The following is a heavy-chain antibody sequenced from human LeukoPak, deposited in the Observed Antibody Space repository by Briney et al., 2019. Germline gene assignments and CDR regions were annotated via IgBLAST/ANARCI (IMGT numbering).Heavy chain of an antibody. J-gene: IGHJ4*02. D-gene: IGHD6-19*01. CDR2: INSNGSRT. CDR1: GFTFSSYW. CDR3: ARDVQAGPGY. Sequence: GGSLRLSCAASGFTFSSYWMHWVRQAPGKGLVWVSRINSNGSRTTYADSVKGRFTISRDNAKNTLHLQMNSLRAEDTAVYYCARDVQAGPGYWGQGTLVTVSS. V-gene: IGHV3-74*01.